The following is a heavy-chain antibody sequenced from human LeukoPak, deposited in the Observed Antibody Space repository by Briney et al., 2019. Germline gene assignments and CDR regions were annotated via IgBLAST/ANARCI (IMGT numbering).Heavy chain of an antibody. J-gene: IGHJ4*02. CDR3: ARGGYYDSSGYYYPTGYEVGDYFDY. D-gene: IGHD3-22*01. CDR2: LSGSGGST. CDR1: GFTFSDYA. Sequence: PGGSLRLSCAASGFTFSDYAMSWVRQAPGKGLEWVSALSGSGGSTFYADSVKGRFTISRDNAKNSLYLQMNCLRAEDTAVYYCARGGYYDSSGYYYPTGYEVGDYFDYWGQGTLVTVSS. V-gene: IGHV3-23*01.